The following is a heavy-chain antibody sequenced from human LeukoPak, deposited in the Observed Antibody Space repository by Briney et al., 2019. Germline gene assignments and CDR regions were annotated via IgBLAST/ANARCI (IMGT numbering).Heavy chain of an antibody. D-gene: IGHD3-3*01. CDR3: ARAVGYYDFWSGYYGGWFDP. Sequence: SETLSLTCAVYGGSFNGYYWSWIRQPPGKGLEWIGEINHSGSTNYNPSLKSRVTISVDTSKNQFSLKLSSVTAADTAVYYCARAVGYYDFWSGYYGGWFDPWGQGTLVTVSS. V-gene: IGHV4-34*01. CDR1: GGSFNGYY. J-gene: IGHJ5*02. CDR2: INHSGST.